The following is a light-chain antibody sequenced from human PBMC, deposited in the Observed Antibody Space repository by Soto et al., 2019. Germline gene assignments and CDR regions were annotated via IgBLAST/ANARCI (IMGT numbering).Light chain of an antibody. J-gene: IGKJ1*01. V-gene: IGKV1-6*01. Sequence: AIQMTQSPSSLSASVGDRVTITCRASQGIRNELGWYQQKPGKAPKFLIYAASTLQSGVPSRFSGSGSGTDFTLTITSLQPEDFAPYYCLQDYNYPRTFGQGTKVEIK. CDR1: QGIRNE. CDR3: LQDYNYPRT. CDR2: AAS.